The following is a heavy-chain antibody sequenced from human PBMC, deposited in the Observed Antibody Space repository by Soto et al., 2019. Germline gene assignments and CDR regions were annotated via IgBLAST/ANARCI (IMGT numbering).Heavy chain of an antibody. CDR1: GGSLSSGGYS. J-gene: IGHJ4*02. V-gene: IGHV4-30-2*01. D-gene: IGHD5-12*01. CDR3: ARDEGIGYDPQTYYFDY. Sequence: SETLSLTCAGSGGSLSSGGYSWSWIRQPPGKGLEWIGYIYHSGSTYYNPSLKSRVTISVDRSKNQFSLKLSSVTAADTAVYYCARDEGIGYDPQTYYFDYWGQGTLVTVS. CDR2: IYHSGST.